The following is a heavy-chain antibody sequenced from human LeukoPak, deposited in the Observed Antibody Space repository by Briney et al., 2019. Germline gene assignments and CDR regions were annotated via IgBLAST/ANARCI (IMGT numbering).Heavy chain of an antibody. D-gene: IGHD6-13*01. CDR3: ARHLMIAAAGTFDY. CDR2: IYYSGGT. J-gene: IGHJ4*02. CDR1: AGSISNYY. Sequence: SETLSLTCTVSAGSISNYYWSWIRQPPGKGLEWIGYIYYSGGTNYNPSLKSRVTISVDTSKNQFSLRLNSVTAADTAMYYCARHLMIAAAGTFDYWGQGTLVTVSS. V-gene: IGHV4-59*08.